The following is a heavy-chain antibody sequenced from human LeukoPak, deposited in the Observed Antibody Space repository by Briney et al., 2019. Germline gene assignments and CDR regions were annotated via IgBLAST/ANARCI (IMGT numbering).Heavy chain of an antibody. Sequence: KPSETLSLTCTVSGGSITGYYWNWIRQPPGQGLECLGRVYSIRVGNYNPSLTSRVTMSVDTSKNQFSLKLTYLTAGDTAVYYCAREEFLHEIDSSGYFVYWGQGTLVTVSS. CDR2: VYSIRVG. CDR1: GGSITGYY. V-gene: IGHV4-4*07. J-gene: IGHJ4*02. D-gene: IGHD3-22*01. CDR3: AREEFLHEIDSSGYFVY.